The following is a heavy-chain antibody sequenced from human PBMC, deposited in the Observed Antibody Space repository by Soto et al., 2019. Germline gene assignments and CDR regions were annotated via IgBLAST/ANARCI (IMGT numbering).Heavy chain of an antibody. CDR3: AKDRGALRWSEEHYYFDY. CDR2: ILYDGSKK. J-gene: IGHJ4*02. V-gene: IGHV3-30*18. CDR1: GFAFISYG. D-gene: IGHD4-17*01. Sequence: WGSLRLSCAASGFAFISYGMHFFRHAPCKWLEWVAVILYDGSKKYYADSMKGRFTISRDNSKNTLYLQMDSLRAEDTAVYYCAKDRGALRWSEEHYYFDYWGQGALVTVSS.